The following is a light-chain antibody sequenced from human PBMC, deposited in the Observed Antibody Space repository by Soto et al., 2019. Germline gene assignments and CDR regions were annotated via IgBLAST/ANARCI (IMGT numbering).Light chain of an antibody. CDR2: GAS. CDR1: QRLDSSY. CDR3: QQYDTSSWT. V-gene: IGKV3-20*01. J-gene: IGKJ1*01. Sequence: IVLTQSPCTLSRSQGERAIFSCRASQRLDSSYLAWYQQKPGQAPRLLLYGASSRATGVPDRFSGSGSGTDFTLTISRLDPEDFVVYYCQQYDTSSWTFGQGTNVEI.